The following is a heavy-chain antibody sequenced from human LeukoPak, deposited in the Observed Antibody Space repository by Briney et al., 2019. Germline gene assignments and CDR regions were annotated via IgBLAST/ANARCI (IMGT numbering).Heavy chain of an antibody. V-gene: IGHV4-39*01. CDR1: GGSISSSSYY. J-gene: IGHJ4*02. CDR3: ARRVLGYCSGGSCYSDYFDY. Sequence: SEPLSLTCTVSGGSISSSSYYWGWIRQPPGQGLEWIGSIYYSGSTYYNPSLKSRVTISVDTSKNQFSLKLSSVTAADTAVYYCARRVLGYCSGGSCYSDYFDYWGQGTLVTVSS. D-gene: IGHD2-15*01. CDR2: IYYSGST.